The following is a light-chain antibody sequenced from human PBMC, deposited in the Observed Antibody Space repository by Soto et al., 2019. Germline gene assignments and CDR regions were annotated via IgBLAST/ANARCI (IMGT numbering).Light chain of an antibody. Sequence: EIVLTQSPGTLSLSPGEGATLSCRASQSVSSSYLAWYQQKPGQAPRLLIYGASSRATAIPDRFSGSESGTDFTHTISRLDPEEFAVYYCHRYGSSPFTFGPGTKVDIK. CDR2: GAS. J-gene: IGKJ3*01. V-gene: IGKV3-20*01. CDR1: QSVSSSY. CDR3: HRYGSSPFT.